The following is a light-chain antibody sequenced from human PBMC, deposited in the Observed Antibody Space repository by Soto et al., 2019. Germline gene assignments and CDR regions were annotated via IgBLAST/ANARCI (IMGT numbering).Light chain of an antibody. CDR1: QSVRSGY. J-gene: IGKJ5*01. CDR2: GAS. V-gene: IGKV3-20*01. Sequence: EIVLTQSPGTLSLSPGERATLSCRASQSVRSGYLAWYQQKPGQSPRLLIYGASSRATGIPDRFSGSGSGTDFTLTISRLEPEDFAVYYCQQYGGSPPPITFGQGTRLEIK. CDR3: QQYGGSPPPIT.